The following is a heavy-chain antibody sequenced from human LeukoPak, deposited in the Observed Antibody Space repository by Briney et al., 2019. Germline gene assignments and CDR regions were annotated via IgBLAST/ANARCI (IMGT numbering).Heavy chain of an antibody. CDR3: ARKGRGDSSGYPT. J-gene: IGHJ5*02. D-gene: IGHD3-22*01. V-gene: IGHV4-39*01. CDR2: MYYSGSTYY. Sequence: KPSETLSLTCTVSGGSISSSSYYWGWIRQPPGKGLEWIGSMYYSGSTYYYYNPSLKSRVTISGDTSKNQFSLNLNSVTAADTAVYYCARKGRGDSSGYPTWGPGAPVTVSS. CDR1: GGSISSSSYY.